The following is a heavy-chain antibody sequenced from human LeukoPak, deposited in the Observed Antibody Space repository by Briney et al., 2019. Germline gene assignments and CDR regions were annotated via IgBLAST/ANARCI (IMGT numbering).Heavy chain of an antibody. Sequence: PGRSLRLSRAASGFTFSSYAMHWVRQAPGKGLEWVEVISYGGSNKYYADSVKGRFTISRDNSKNTLYLQMNSLRAEDTAVYYCARDGEMATITRLFDYWGQGTLVTVSS. CDR1: GFTFSSYA. CDR3: ARDGEMATITRLFDY. V-gene: IGHV3-30*01. J-gene: IGHJ4*02. CDR2: ISYGGSNK. D-gene: IGHD5-24*01.